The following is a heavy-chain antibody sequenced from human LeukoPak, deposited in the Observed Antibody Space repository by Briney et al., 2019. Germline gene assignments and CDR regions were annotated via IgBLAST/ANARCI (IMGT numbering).Heavy chain of an antibody. CDR3: ARVPDPSHDYYMDV. CDR2: IIPIFGTA. CDR1: GGTFSSYA. Sequence: SVKVSCKASGGTFSSYAISWVRQAPGQGLEWMGRIIPIFGTANYAQKFQGRVTMTTDTSTSTAYMELRSLRSDDTAVYYCARVPDPSHDYYMDVWGKGTTVTVSS. J-gene: IGHJ6*03. V-gene: IGHV1-69*05.